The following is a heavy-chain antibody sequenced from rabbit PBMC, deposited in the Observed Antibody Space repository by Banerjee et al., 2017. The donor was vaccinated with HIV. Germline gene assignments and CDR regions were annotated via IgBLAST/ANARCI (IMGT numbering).Heavy chain of an antibody. CDR1: GFSFSSSYY. Sequence: QEQLEESGGDLVKPEGSLTLTCTASGFSFSSSYYMCWVRQAPGKGLEWIACIYAGVSSNNTYYANWAKGRFTISKTSSTTMTLQVTSLTAADTATYFCARGPSSSGYYWNPYYGMDLWGPGTLVTVS. V-gene: IGHV1S45*01. CDR2: IYAGVSSNNT. D-gene: IGHD1-1*01. CDR3: ARGPSSSGYYWNPYYGMDL. J-gene: IGHJ6*01.